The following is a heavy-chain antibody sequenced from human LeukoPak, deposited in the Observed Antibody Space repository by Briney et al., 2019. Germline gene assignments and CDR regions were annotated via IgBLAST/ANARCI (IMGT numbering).Heavy chain of an antibody. CDR2: ILYDGTMK. V-gene: IGHV3-30*04. D-gene: IGHD3-22*01. CDR1: TFTFNNYA. CDR3: AKDSSDYYFDY. J-gene: IGHJ4*02. Sequence: GGSLRLSCAASTFTFNNYAMHWVRQAPGKGLEWVAVILYDGTMKYYGDSVKGRFTISRDNSKNTLYVQLNSLRPDDTAVYYCAKDSSDYYFDYWGQGTLVTVSS.